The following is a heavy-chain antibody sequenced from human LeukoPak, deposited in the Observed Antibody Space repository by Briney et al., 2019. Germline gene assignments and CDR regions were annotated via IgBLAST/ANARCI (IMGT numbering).Heavy chain of an antibody. J-gene: IGHJ4*02. CDR3: ATNRVGSREYYFES. Sequence: PGGSLRLSCAASGFTFSSYAMHWVRQAPGKGLEWVAVIWYDGSNENYGDSVKGRFTISRDNSKNTVYLQMNSLRAEDTAVYYCATNRVGSREYYFESWGQGTLVTVSS. CDR1: GFTFSSYA. V-gene: IGHV3-33*08. D-gene: IGHD1-26*01. CDR2: IWYDGSNE.